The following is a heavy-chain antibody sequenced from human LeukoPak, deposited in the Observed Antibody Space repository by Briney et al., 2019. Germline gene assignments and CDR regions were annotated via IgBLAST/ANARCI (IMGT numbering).Heavy chain of an antibody. CDR3: ARDFLSDSSDYYYVWSDP. CDR2: ISPDSGGT. CDR1: GYTFTGYY. Sequence: ASVKVSCKASGYTFTGYYMHWVRQAPGQGLEWMGWISPDSGGTNYAQKFQGRVTMTRDTSISTAYMELSRLRSDDTAIYYCARDFLSDSSDYYYVWSDPWGQGTLVTVSS. J-gene: IGHJ5*02. D-gene: IGHD3-22*01. V-gene: IGHV1-2*02.